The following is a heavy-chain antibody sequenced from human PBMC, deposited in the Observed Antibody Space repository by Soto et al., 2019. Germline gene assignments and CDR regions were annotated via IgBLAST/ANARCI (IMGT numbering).Heavy chain of an antibody. CDR2: IYSSGSA. CDR1: RASIYTYS. V-gene: IGHV4-4*07. J-gene: IGHJ4*02. D-gene: IGHD1-26*01. CDR3: ATIVGANDY. Sequence: SETVSLTXTVSRASIYTYSWTWIRQPAGKGLQWIGHIYSSGSANYSPSLKSRVSMSVDSSKNQISLKLSSVTAADTAVYYCATIVGANDYWGQGTLVTVSS.